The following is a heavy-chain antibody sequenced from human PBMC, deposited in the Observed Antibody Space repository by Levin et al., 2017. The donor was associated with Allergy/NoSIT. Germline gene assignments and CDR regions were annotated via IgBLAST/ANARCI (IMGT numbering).Heavy chain of an antibody. Sequence: PGGSLRLSCAASGFTFSSYGMHWVRQAPGKGLEWVAVIWYDGSNKYYADSAKGRFTISRDNSKNTLYLQMNSLRAEDTAVYYCARDSRHDYLSGSLRPNWFDPWGQGTLVTVSS. D-gene: IGHD4-11*01. J-gene: IGHJ5*02. CDR1: GFTFSSYG. V-gene: IGHV3-33*01. CDR2: IWYDGSNK. CDR3: ARDSRHDYLSGSLRPNWFDP.